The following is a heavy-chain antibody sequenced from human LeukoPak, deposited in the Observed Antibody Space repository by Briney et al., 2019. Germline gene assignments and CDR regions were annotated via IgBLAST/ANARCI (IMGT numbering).Heavy chain of an antibody. CDR2: ISSSSSTI. D-gene: IGHD5-18*01. Sequence: PGGSLRLSCAASGFSFSSYSMNWVRQAPGKGLEWVSYISSSSSTIYYVDSVKGRFTISRDNAKNSLYLQMNSLRAEDTAVYYCARLGYSYGHTYFDCWGQGTLVTVSS. CDR1: GFSFSSYS. CDR3: ARLGYSYGHTYFDC. J-gene: IGHJ4*02. V-gene: IGHV3-48*01.